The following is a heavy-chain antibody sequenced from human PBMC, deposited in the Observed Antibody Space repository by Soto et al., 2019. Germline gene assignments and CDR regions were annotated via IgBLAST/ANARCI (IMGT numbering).Heavy chain of an antibody. CDR2: INTDGSVA. V-gene: IGHV3-74*03. J-gene: IGHJ4*02. D-gene: IGHD4-17*01. Sequence: PGGSLRLSCAASGLTFRSYWMHWVRQAPGKGLVWVSRINTDGSVAMYVDSVKGRFTISRDNAENSVYLEMESLRDEDTALYYCARDVDADFRTDFDYWGRGTLVTVSS. CDR3: ARDVDADFRTDFDY. CDR1: GLTFRSYW.